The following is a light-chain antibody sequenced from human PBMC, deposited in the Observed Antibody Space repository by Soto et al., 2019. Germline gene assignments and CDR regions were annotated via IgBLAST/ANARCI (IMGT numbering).Light chain of an antibody. CDR1: QSVRTY. CDR2: DAS. Sequence: EVVLTQSASTLSLSPGERATLSCRASQSVRTYLSWYQQRPGQAPRLLIYDASNRATGIPARFSGSGSGTDFTLTISSLEPADFAVYYCLQRSDWPPITFGQRTRL. V-gene: IGKV3-11*01. CDR3: LQRSDWPPIT. J-gene: IGKJ5*01.